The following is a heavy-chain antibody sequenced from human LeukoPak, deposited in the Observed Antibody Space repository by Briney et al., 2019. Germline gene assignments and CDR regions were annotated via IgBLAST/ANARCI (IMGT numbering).Heavy chain of an antibody. CDR1: GFTFSSYW. D-gene: IGHD4-17*01. CDR2: ISSSSSYI. J-gene: IGHJ5*02. CDR3: ARDSDYGVYNWFDP. Sequence: GGSLRLSCAASGFTFSSYWMNWVRQAPGKGLEWVSSISSSSSYIYYADSVKGRFTISRDNAKNSLYLQMNSLRAEDTAVYYCARDSDYGVYNWFDPWGQGTLVTVSS. V-gene: IGHV3-21*01.